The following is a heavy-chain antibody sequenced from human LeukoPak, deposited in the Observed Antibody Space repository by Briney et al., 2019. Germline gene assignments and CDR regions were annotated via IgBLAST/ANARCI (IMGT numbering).Heavy chain of an antibody. J-gene: IGHJ4*02. V-gene: IGHV4-4*07. CDR2: TYSSERA. CDR1: GGSISIYY. Sequence: SETLSLTCTVSGGSISIYYWSWIRQPAGKGLEWLGRTYSSERANYSPSLKSRLIMSVDTYKNQFPLKLRSVTAAETAVYYCARGTDGDYVDYRGQGTLVTVSS. CDR3: ARGTDGDYVDY. D-gene: IGHD2-8*01.